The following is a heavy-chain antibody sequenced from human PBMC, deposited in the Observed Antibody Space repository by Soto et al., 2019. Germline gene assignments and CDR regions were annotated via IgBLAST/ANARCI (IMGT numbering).Heavy chain of an antibody. Sequence: ASVKVSCKASGYTFTIYAMHWVRQAPGQRLEWMGWINAGNGNTKYSQKFQGRVTITRDTSASTAYMELSSLRSEDTAVYYCARSPGSHDAFDIWGQGTMVTVSS. CDR3: ARSPGSHDAFDI. CDR2: INAGNGNT. CDR1: GYTFTIYA. D-gene: IGHD1-26*01. V-gene: IGHV1-3*01. J-gene: IGHJ3*02.